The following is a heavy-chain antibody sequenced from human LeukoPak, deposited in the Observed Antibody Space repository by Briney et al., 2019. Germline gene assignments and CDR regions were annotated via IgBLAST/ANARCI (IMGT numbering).Heavy chain of an antibody. CDR2: IKQDGSEK. J-gene: IGHJ5*02. CDR1: GFTFSSYW. CDR3: AREPQYYDFWSGYYHNWFDP. Sequence: PGGSLRLSCAASGFTFSSYWMSWVRQAPGKGLEWVANIKQDGSEKYYVDSVKGRFTISRDNAKNSLYLQMNSLRAEDTAVYYCAREPQYYDFWSGYYHNWFDPWGQGTLVTVSS. D-gene: IGHD3-3*01. V-gene: IGHV3-7*01.